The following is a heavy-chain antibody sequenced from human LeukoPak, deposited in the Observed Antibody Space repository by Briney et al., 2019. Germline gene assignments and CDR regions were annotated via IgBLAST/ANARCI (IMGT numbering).Heavy chain of an antibody. J-gene: IGHJ6*02. CDR1: GGSVSSGSYC. CDR2: IYYNGST. D-gene: IGHD2-8*01. CDR3: ARDRKFRQAILTLRSREYYYGMDV. V-gene: IGHV4-61*01. Sequence: PSETLSLTCTVSGGSVSSGSYCWSWIRQPPGKGLEWIGYIYYNGSTNYSPSLKSRVTISIDTSKNQFSLKLSSVTAADTAMYFCARDRKFRQAILTLRSREYYYGMDVWGQGTTVTVTS.